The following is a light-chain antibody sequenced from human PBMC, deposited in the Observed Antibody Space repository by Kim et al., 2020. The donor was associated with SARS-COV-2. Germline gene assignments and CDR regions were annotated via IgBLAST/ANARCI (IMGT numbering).Light chain of an antibody. CDR2: KVS. J-gene: IGLJ2*01. Sequence: GHSITTACTGTSRDVGGYNNVSSYQQHPDKAPKLMRYKVSTRPSVVSNRFSGSKSGNKASLTISGLQAEDEADYYSSSYTSSSTVVFGGGTKVTAL. CDR3: SSYTSSSTVV. CDR1: SRDVGGYNN. V-gene: IGLV2-14*01.